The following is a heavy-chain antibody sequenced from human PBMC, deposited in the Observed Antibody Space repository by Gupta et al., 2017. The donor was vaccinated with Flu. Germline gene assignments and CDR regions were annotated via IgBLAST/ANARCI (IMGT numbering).Heavy chain of an antibody. CDR3: AREKHCSTSSCYRWFDP. V-gene: IGHV1-2*06. J-gene: IGHJ5*02. D-gene: IGHD2-2*02. Sequence: QVQLVQSGAEVKQPGASVKVSCKASEYTFTAYYIHWVRQDPGQGLEWMGRINPHSGTTNYEQKFQGRVTVTMDTSISTAYMDRSRLRSDDTAVYYCAREKHCSTSSCYRWFDPWGQGTLVTVSS. CDR1: EYTFTAYY. CDR2: INPHSGTT.